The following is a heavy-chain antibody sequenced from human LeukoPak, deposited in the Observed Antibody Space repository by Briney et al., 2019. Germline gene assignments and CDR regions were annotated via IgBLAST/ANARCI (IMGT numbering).Heavy chain of an antibody. D-gene: IGHD4/OR15-4a*01. CDR2: INHSGST. Sequence: PSETLSLTCAVYGGSFSGYYWSWIRQPPGKGLEWIGEINHSGSTNYNPSLKSRVTISVDTSKNQFSLKLSSVTAADTAVYYCARGSGYYGARNFDYWGQGTLVTVSS. CDR1: GGSFSGYY. V-gene: IGHV4-34*01. CDR3: ARGSGYYGARNFDY. J-gene: IGHJ4*02.